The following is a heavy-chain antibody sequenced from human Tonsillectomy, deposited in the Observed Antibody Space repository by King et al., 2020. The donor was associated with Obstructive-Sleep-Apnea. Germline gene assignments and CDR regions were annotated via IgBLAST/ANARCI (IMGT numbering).Heavy chain of an antibody. Sequence: VQLVESGGGLVQPGGSLRLSCVVSGFPFSDHYMDWVRQAPGKGLEWVGRSRNRVNSYTPEYAASVKGRFTISRDDSKISLYLQMNSLKTEDTAVYYCARGAGVTDPREYWGQGTLVTVSS. D-gene: IGHD3-10*01. CDR2: SRNRVNSYTP. J-gene: IGHJ4*02. V-gene: IGHV3-72*01. CDR1: GFPFSDHY. CDR3: ARGAGVTDPREY.